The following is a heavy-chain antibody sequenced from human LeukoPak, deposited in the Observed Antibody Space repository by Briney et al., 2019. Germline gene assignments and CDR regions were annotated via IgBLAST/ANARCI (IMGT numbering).Heavy chain of an antibody. CDR1: GYTFTSYG. J-gene: IGHJ4*02. CDR2: ISAYNGNT. Sequence: ASVKISCKASGYTFTSYGISWVRQAPGQGLEWMGWISAYNGNTNYAQKLQGRVTMTTDTSTSTAYMELRSLRSDDTAVYYCARGRSGVWGSYRYVMDYWGQGTLVTVSS. D-gene: IGHD3-16*02. V-gene: IGHV1-18*01. CDR3: ARGRSGVWGSYRYVMDY.